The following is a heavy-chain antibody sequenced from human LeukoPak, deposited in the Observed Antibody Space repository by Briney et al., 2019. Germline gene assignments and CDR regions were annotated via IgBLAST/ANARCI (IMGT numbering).Heavy chain of an antibody. V-gene: IGHV4-59*01. CDR1: GGSISSYY. CDR2: IYYSGST. D-gene: IGHD2-2*01. CDR3: ASTRLYYFDY. J-gene: IGHJ4*02. Sequence: AETLSLTCTVSGGSISSYYWSWIRQPPGKGLEWVGYIYYSGSTNYNPSLKSRVTISVDTSKNQFSLKLSSVTAADTAVYYCASTRLYYFDYWGQGTLVTVSS.